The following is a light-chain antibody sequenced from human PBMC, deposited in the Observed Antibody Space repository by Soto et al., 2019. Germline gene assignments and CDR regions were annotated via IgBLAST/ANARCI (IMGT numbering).Light chain of an antibody. CDR3: AAWDDRLDVYV. J-gene: IGLJ1*01. V-gene: IGLV1-44*01. CDR2: STS. Sequence: QSVLTQPPSASGTPGQRVTISCSGSRSNIGTNTVNWYQQLPGTAPKLLIYSTSQRSSGVPGRFSGSKSGASASLSISGLQSEDEADYYCAAWDDRLDVYVFGTGTKVTVL. CDR1: RSNIGTNT.